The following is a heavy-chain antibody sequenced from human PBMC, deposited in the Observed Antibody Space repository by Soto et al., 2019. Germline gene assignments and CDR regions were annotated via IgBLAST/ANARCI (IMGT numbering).Heavy chain of an antibody. V-gene: IGHV1-18*01. Sequence: ASVKVSCKASGYTFTSYGISWVRQAPGQGLEWMGWISAYNGNTNYAQKLQGRVTMTTDTSTSTAYMELRSLRSDDTAVYYCARIIRITIFGVAIPYGMDVWGQVTTVTVSS. D-gene: IGHD3-3*01. CDR1: GYTFTSYG. CDR2: ISAYNGNT. CDR3: ARIIRITIFGVAIPYGMDV. J-gene: IGHJ6*02.